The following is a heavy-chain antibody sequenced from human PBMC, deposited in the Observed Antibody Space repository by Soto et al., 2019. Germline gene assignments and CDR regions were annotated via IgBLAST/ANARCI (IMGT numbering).Heavy chain of an antibody. CDR2: ISYDGSHK. V-gene: IGHV3-30*18. CDR1: GFTFSSYG. Sequence: QVQLVESGGGVVQPGRSLRLSCAASGFTFSSYGMDWVRQAPGKGLEWLAVISYDGSHKSYTDSVKGRFTIPRDNSKNTLYLQMNSLRAEDMAGYYCAKDNGYGKHSYASDWGQGTLVTVSS. CDR3: AKDNGYGKHSYASD. J-gene: IGHJ4*02. D-gene: IGHD5-12*01.